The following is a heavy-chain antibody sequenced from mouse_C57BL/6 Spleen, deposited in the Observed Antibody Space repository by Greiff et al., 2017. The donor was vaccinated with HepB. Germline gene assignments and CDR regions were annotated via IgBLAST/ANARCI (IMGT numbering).Heavy chain of an antibody. V-gene: IGHV8-8*01. Sequence: QVTLKVSGPGILQPSQTLSLTCSFSGFSLSTFGMGVGWIRQPSGKGLEWLAHIWWDDDKYYNPALKSRLTISKDTSKNQVFLKIANVDTADTATYYCARGLLYYYGSSSYAMDYWGQGTSVTVSS. CDR3: ARGLLYYYGSSSYAMDY. CDR2: IWWDDDK. CDR1: GFSLSTFGMG. J-gene: IGHJ4*01. D-gene: IGHD1-1*01.